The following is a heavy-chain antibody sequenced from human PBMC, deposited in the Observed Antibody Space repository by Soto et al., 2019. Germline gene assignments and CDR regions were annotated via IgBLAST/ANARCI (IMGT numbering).Heavy chain of an antibody. D-gene: IGHD2-2*01. V-gene: IGHV4-39*02. Sequence: QLQLQESGPGLVKPSETLSLTCTVSGGSISSSSYYWAWVRQPPGKGLEWIGSIYYSGTTYYNPSLKSRVTISEDTSKNHFPLKLSSVTAADTAVFYCARLISCKTTSCYFDYWGQGTLVTVSS. CDR3: ARLISCKTTSCYFDY. CDR1: GGSISSSSYY. CDR2: IYYSGTT. J-gene: IGHJ4*02.